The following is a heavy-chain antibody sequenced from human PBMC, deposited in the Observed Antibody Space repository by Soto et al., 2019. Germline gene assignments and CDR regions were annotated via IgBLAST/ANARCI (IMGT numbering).Heavy chain of an antibody. CDR2: IYWDDDK. CDR1: GFSLSTSGVG. V-gene: IGHV2-5*02. CDR3: AHRPGSSSWYGGSGYYYYGMDV. D-gene: IGHD6-13*01. Sequence: QITLKESGPTLVKPTQTLTLTCTFSGFSLSTSGVGVGWIRQPPGKALEWLALIYWDDDKRYSPSLKSRLTITKDTSKNQVVLKMTNMDPVDTATYYCAHRPGSSSWYGGSGYYYYGMDVWGQGTTVTVSS. J-gene: IGHJ6*02.